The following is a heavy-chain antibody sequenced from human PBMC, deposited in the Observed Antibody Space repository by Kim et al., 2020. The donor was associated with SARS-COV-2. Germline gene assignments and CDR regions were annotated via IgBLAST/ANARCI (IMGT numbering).Heavy chain of an antibody. D-gene: IGHD3-10*01. V-gene: IGHV3-15*01. CDR2: IKSKTDGGTT. J-gene: IGHJ4*02. CDR1: GFTFSNAW. CDR3: TTDPLALWFGELS. Sequence: GGSLRLSCAASGFTFSNAWMSWVRQAPGKGLEWVGRIKSKTDGGTTDYAAPVKGRFTISRDDSKNTLYLQMNSLKTEDTAVYYCTTDPLALWFGELSWGQGTLVTVSS.